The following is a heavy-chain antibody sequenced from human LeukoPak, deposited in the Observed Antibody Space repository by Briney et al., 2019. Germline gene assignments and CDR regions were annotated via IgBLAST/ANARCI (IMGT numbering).Heavy chain of an antibody. CDR2: INAGNGNT. J-gene: IGHJ3*01. Sequence: ASVNVSCTASGYTFTSYAMHWVRQAPGQRLEWMGWINAGNGNTKYSQKFQGRVTITRDTSASTAYMELSSLRSEDTAMYYCARDARGAAAADDAFDLWGQGTVVTVSS. CDR3: ARDARGAAAADDAFDL. V-gene: IGHV1-3*01. CDR1: GYTFTSYA. D-gene: IGHD6-13*01.